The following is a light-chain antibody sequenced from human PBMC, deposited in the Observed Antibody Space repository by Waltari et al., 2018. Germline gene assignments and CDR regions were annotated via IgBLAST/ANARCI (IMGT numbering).Light chain of an antibody. Sequence: QSVLPQPPSPSEPPGPRVPLSCSGISSNIGSNYISWYQQLPGTAPKLLIYSNHERPSGVPERFSGSKSGTSASLAISGLRSEDEADYYCATWDDSLNGWVFGGGTKVTVV. CDR3: ATWDDSLNGWV. CDR1: SSNIGSNY. V-gene: IGLV1-47*02. CDR2: SNH. J-gene: IGLJ3*02.